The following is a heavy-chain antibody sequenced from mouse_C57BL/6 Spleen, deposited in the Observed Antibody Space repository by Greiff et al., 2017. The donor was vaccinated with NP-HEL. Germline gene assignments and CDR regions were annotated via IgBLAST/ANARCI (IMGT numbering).Heavy chain of an antibody. CDR1: GYAFSSSW. V-gene: IGHV1-82*01. CDR2: IYPGDGDT. J-gene: IGHJ2*01. CDR3: ARSGYYGSSYGYFDY. Sequence: VQLQESGPELVKPGASVKISCKASGYAFSSSWMNWVKQRPGKGLEWIGRIYPGDGDTNYNGKFKGKATLTADKSSSTAYMQLSSLTSEDSAVYFCARSGYYGSSYGYFDYWGQGTTLTVSS. D-gene: IGHD1-1*01.